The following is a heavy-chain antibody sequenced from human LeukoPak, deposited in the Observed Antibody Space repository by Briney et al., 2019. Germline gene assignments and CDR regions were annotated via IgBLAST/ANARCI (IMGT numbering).Heavy chain of an antibody. V-gene: IGHV3-33*01. CDR1: GFTFSSYG. J-gene: IGHJ4*02. CDR3: ARGKREVLNTRVFDY. CDR2: IWYDGSNR. D-gene: IGHD1-26*01. Sequence: AGGSLRLSCAASGFTFSSYGMHWVRQAPGKGLEWVAVIWYDGSNRYYADSVKGRFTISRDNSKNTLYLQLNSLRAEDTAVYYCARGKREVLNTRVFDYWGQGTLVTVSP.